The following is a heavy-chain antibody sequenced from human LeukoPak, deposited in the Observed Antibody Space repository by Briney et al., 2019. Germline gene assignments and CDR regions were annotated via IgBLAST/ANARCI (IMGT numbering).Heavy chain of an antibody. J-gene: IGHJ4*02. CDR3: AKSTGWYSSSWYLIY. CDR1: GVTFSSYW. CDR2: IKEDGSEK. Sequence: GGSLRLSCAASGVTFSSYWMSWVRQAPGKGLEWVANIKEDGSEKYYVDSVEGRFTISRDNSKNTLYLQMNSLRAEDTAVYYCAKSTGWYSSSWYLIYWGQGTLVTVSS. D-gene: IGHD6-13*01. V-gene: IGHV3-7*03.